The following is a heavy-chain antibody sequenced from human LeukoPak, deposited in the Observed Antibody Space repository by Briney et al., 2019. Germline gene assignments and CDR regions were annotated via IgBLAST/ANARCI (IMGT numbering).Heavy chain of an antibody. CDR3: GRRELRYFDWLRAFDI. Sequence: PGGSLRLSCAASGFTFSSYEMNWVRQAPGKGLEWVSYISSSGSTIYYADSVKGRFTISRDNAKNSLYLQMNSLRAEDTAVYYCGRRELRYFDWLRAFDIWGQGTMVTVSS. CDR1: GFTFSSYE. V-gene: IGHV3-48*03. J-gene: IGHJ3*02. D-gene: IGHD3-9*01. CDR2: ISSSGSTI.